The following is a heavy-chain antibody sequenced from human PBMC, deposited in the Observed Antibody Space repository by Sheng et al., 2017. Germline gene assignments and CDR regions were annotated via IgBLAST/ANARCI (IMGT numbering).Heavy chain of an antibody. CDR3: AKATAMAPLTPPDY. Sequence: EVQLSESGGGLVQPGKSVRLSCAASGFTFSSSAMSWVRQAPGKGLEWVSAISGSGGSTYYADSVKGRFTVSRDNPKNTLYLQMNSLRPEDTAVYYCAKATAMAPLTPPDYWGQGTLVTVSS. CDR2: ISGSGGST. D-gene: IGHD5-18*01. CDR1: GFTFSSSA. J-gene: IGHJ4*02. V-gene: IGHV3-23*01.